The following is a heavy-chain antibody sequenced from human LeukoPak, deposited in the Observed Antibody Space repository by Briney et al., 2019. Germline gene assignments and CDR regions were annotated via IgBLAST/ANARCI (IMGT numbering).Heavy chain of an antibody. V-gene: IGHV3-43*01. CDR2: ISWDGGST. CDR1: GFTFDDYT. Sequence: GGSLRLSCAASGFTFDDYTMHWVRQAPGKGLEWVSLISWDGGSTYYADSVKGRFTISRDNSKNSLYLQMNSLRTGDTALYYCAKSKTAVTTGYLDYWGQGTLVTVSS. CDR3: AKSKTAVTTGYLDY. J-gene: IGHJ4*02. D-gene: IGHD4-17*01.